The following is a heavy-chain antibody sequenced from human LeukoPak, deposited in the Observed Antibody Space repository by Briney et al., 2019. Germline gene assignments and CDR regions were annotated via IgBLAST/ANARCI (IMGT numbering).Heavy chain of an antibody. CDR3: ATTPWYSGSYALGYFDL. Sequence: PGRSLRLSCAASGFTFSSYWMSWVRQAPGKGLEWVANIKQDGSEKYYVDSVKGRFTISRDNAKNSLYLQMNSLRAEDTAVYYCATTPWYSGSYALGYFDLWGRGTLVTVSS. CDR1: GFTFSSYW. CDR2: IKQDGSEK. D-gene: IGHD1-26*01. V-gene: IGHV3-7*01. J-gene: IGHJ2*01.